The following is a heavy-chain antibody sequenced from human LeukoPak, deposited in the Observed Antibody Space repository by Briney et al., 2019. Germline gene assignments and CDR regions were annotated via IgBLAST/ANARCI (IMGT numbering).Heavy chain of an antibody. Sequence: ASVKVSCKASGYTFTSYGISWVRQAPGQGLEWMGWISAYNGNTNYAQKLQGRVTMTTDTSTSTAYMELRGLRSDDTAVYYCARDKALLLWFGELLPFDHWGQGTLVTVSS. CDR1: GYTFTSYG. V-gene: IGHV1-18*01. CDR2: ISAYNGNT. D-gene: IGHD3-10*01. CDR3: ARDKALLLWFGELLPFDH. J-gene: IGHJ4*02.